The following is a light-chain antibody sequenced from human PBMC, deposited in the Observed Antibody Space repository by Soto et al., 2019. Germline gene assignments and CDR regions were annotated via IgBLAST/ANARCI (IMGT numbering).Light chain of an antibody. CDR3: QQYGPSLIT. J-gene: IGKJ5*01. Sequence: AIQMTQSPSSLSASVGDTVTITCRASQDIRSDLGWYQQKPGTVPKLLIYAASSLHSGVPSRFSGSGSGTDFTLTISRLQPEDYALYYCQQYGPSLITFGQGTRLEIK. CDR1: QDIRSD. CDR2: AAS. V-gene: IGKV1-6*01.